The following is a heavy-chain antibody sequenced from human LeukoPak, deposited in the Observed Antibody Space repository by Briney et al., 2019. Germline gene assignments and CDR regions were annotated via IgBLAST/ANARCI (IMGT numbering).Heavy chain of an antibody. CDR1: EFTFSSHW. D-gene: IGHD3-16*01. J-gene: IGHJ4*02. V-gene: IGHV3-74*01. Sequence: PGGSLRLSCAASEFTFSSHWMHWVRQVPGKGLVWVSRINKDGSNTFYADSVKGRFTISRDNAKNTLYLQMNSLGVEDTAVYYCARDLYGGASDYWGQGTLVTVSS. CDR2: INKDGSNT. CDR3: ARDLYGGASDY.